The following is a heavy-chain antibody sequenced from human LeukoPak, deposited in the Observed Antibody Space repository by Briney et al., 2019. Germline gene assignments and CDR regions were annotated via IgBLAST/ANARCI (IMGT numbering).Heavy chain of an antibody. CDR2: INSDGSST. CDR3: ARTIDPYYYMDV. V-gene: IGHV3-74*01. Sequence: PGGSLRLSCAASGFTFSNYWMHWVRQAPGKGLVWVSRINSDGSSTSYADSVKGRFTISRDNAKNTLYLQMNSLRAEDTAVYYCARTIDPYYYMDVWGKGTTVTVSS. J-gene: IGHJ6*03. CDR1: GFTFSNYW. D-gene: IGHD3-9*01.